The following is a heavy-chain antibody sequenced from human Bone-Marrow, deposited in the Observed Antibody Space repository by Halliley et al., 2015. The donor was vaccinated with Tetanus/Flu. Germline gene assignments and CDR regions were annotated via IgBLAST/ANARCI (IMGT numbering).Heavy chain of an antibody. V-gene: IGHV4-59*12. Sequence: LRLSCSVSGGSLSSYYWSWVRQTPGKGLEWIAFIHYGGSTNYNPSLKSRVTISIDRSKDQFSLKLSSVTAADTAVYYCARGGATVGGTAFDPWGQGTLVTVSS. CDR3: ARGGATVGGTAFDP. CDR2: IHYGGST. CDR1: GGSLSSYY. D-gene: IGHD3-16*01. J-gene: IGHJ5*02.